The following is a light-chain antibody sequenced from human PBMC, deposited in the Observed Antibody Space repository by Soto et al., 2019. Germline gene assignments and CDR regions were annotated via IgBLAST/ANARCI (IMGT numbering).Light chain of an antibody. J-gene: IGLJ1*01. CDR1: SSDVGGYNY. Sequence: QSVLTQPASVSGSPGQSITISCTGTSSDVGGYNYVSWYQQHPGKAPKLMIYDVSNRPSGVSNRFSGSKSGNTASLTISGLQAEDDADYYCTSYTSSTTLDFGTGTKLTVL. V-gene: IGLV2-14*01. CDR3: TSYTSSTTLD. CDR2: DVS.